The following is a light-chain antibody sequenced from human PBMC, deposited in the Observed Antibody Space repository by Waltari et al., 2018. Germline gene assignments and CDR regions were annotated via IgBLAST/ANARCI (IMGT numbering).Light chain of an antibody. CDR1: QNLLSNSDNKNY. CDR3: QQCYSTPYT. Sequence: DIVMTQSPDSLAVSLGERVTINCRSNQNLLSNSDNKNYLAWFQQKPGQPPKLLIYWASTRESGVPDRFSGSGSGTEFTLTISSLQAADVAVYYCQQCYSTPYTFGQGTKLEIK. V-gene: IGKV4-1*01. J-gene: IGKJ2*01. CDR2: WAS.